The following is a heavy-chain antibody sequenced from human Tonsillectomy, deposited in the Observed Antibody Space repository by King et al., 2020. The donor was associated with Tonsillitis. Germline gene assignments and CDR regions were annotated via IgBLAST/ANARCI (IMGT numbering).Heavy chain of an antibody. CDR3: AKNMYSDSSEELDY. D-gene: IGHD3-22*01. CDR2: ISGDGGRT. Sequence: EGQLVQSGGGVVQPGGSLRLSCAASGFTFDDYAMHWVRQAPGKGLDWVSLISGDGGRTHYADSVKGRFTISRDNSKNSLYLQMNSLRTEDTALYYCAKNMYSDSSEELDYWGQGTLVTVSS. CDR1: GFTFDDYA. J-gene: IGHJ4*02. V-gene: IGHV3-43*02.